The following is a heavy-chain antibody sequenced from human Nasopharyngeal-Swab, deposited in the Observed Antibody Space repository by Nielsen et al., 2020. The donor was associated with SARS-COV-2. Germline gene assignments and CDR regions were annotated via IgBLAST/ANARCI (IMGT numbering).Heavy chain of an antibody. CDR1: GYTFTRYD. J-gene: IGHJ6*03. D-gene: IGHD5-12*01. V-gene: IGHV1-8*01. CDR2: MNPNSGNT. CDR3: ARGFIVATIFHYYYYMEG. Sequence: ASVKVSCTASGYTFTRYDINWVRPATGQGLECMGWMNPNSGNTGYAQKFQGRVTMTRNTSISTAYMELSSLRYEDTAVYYCARGFIVATIFHYYYYMEGWGKGTTVNV.